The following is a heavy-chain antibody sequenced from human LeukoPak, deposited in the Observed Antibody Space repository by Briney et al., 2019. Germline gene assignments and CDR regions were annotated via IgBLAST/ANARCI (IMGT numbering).Heavy chain of an antibody. CDR2: ISSDGSKT. CDR3: AKDQVRYISQGYYYYYGMDV. D-gene: IGHD3-9*01. Sequence: GGSLRLSCAASGFTFSSYVIHWVRQAPGKGLEWVAVISSDGSKTYYADSVKGRFTISRDNSKNTLYLQMNSLRAEDTAVYYCAKDQVRYISQGYYYYYGMDVWGQGTTVTVSS. J-gene: IGHJ6*02. CDR1: GFTFSSYV. V-gene: IGHV3-30*18.